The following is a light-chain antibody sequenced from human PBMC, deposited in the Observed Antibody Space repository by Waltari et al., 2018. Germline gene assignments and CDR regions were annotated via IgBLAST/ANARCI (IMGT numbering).Light chain of an antibody. V-gene: IGKV2-30*01. J-gene: IGKJ5*01. Sequence: DVGLTQSPLSLPVTPGQSAPISCRSSQSLIYTDGISYLNWFHQRPGQAPRRLIYKVSHRDSGVPDRFSGSGAGTDFTLMISSVEADDVGVYFCMQATHWPVTFGQGTRLEIK. CDR2: KVS. CDR3: MQATHWPVT. CDR1: QSLIYTDGISY.